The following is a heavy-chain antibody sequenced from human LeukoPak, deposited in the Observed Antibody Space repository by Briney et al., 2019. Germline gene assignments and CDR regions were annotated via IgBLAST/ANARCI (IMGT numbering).Heavy chain of an antibody. Sequence: ASVKVSCKASGYAFTSYAMNWVRQAPGQGLEWMGWINTNTGNPTYAQGFTGRFVFSLDTSVSTAYLQISSLKAEDTAVYYCARDRGSSWYYYYYGMDVWGRGTTVTVSS. D-gene: IGHD6-13*01. CDR2: INTNTGNP. V-gene: IGHV7-4-1*02. CDR1: GYAFTSYA. CDR3: ARDRGSSWYYYYYGMDV. J-gene: IGHJ6*02.